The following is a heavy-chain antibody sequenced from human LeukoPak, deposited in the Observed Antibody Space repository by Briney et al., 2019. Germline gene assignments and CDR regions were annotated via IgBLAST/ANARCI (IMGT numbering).Heavy chain of an antibody. CDR2: ISSSSSYI. D-gene: IGHD4-17*01. J-gene: IGHJ4*02. CDR1: GFTLSSYS. V-gene: IGHV3-21*01. CDR3: ARDDYGDFVFDY. Sequence: GGSLRLSCAASGFTLSSYSMNWVRQAPGKGLEWVSSISSSSSYIYYADSVKGRFTISRDNAKNSLYLQMNSLRAEDTAVYYCARDDYGDFVFDYWGQGTLVTVSS.